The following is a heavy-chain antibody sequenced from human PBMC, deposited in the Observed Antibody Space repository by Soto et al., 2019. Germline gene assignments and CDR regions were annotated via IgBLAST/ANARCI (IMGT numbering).Heavy chain of an antibody. CDR2: ISYDGSNK. J-gene: IGHJ6*01. CDR1: GFTFSSYA. CDR3: ARVPVATIADYYYGMDV. V-gene: IGHV3-30-3*01. Sequence: QVQLVESGGGVVQPGRSLRLSCAASGFTFSSYAMHWVRQAPGKGLEWVAVISYDGSNKYYADSVKGRFTISRDNSKNTLYLQMNSLRAEDTAVYYCARVPVATIADYYYGMDVW. D-gene: IGHD5-12*01.